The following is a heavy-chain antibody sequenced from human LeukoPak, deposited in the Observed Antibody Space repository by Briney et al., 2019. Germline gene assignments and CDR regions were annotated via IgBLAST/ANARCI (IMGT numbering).Heavy chain of an antibody. J-gene: IGHJ4*02. CDR1: GYTFTSYG. D-gene: IGHD3-22*01. V-gene: IGHV1-18*01. CDR2: ISAY. CDR3: ARRFNYYDSSGYYEGFYFDY. Sequence: ASVKVSCKASGYTFTSYGTSWVRQAPGQGLEWMGWISAYAQKFQGGVTMTTDTSTSTAYMELRSLRSDDTAVYYCARRFNYYDSSGYYEGFYFDYWGQGTLVTVSS.